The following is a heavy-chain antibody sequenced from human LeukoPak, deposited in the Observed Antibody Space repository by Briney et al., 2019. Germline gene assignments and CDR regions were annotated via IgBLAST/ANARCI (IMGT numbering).Heavy chain of an antibody. D-gene: IGHD6-13*01. CDR1: GYSISSGYY. CDR2: SYLSGNT. V-gene: IGHV4-38-2*02. CDR3: ARVSSTWYPDCSFDL. Sequence: SETLSLTCTVSGYSISSGYYWGWIRRPPGEGLEGIGSSYLSGNTYYIQSLKRRVTISGDTSKNQLYLRMSSVTAPDTAVYYCARVSSTWYPDCSFDLWGRGTLGTVSA. J-gene: IGHJ2*01.